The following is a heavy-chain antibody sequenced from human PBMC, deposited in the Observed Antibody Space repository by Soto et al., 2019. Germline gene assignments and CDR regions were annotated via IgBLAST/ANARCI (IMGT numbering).Heavy chain of an antibody. CDR1: GFTFSSYW. V-gene: IGHV3-74*01. CDR2: INSDGSRT. Sequence: EVQLVESGGGLVQPGESLRLSCAASGFTFSSYWMHWVRQAPGKGLVWVSRINSDGSRTNYADSVKGRFTVSRDNAKNTQYLQMNSLRAEDTAVYYCARVVPGSWNWFDPWGQGTLVTVSS. D-gene: IGHD2-2*01. J-gene: IGHJ5*02. CDR3: ARVVPGSWNWFDP.